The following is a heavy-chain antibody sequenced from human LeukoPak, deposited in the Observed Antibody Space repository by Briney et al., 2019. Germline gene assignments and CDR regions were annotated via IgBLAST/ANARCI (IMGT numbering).Heavy chain of an antibody. J-gene: IGHJ4*02. CDR2: IIPIFGTA. D-gene: IGHD2-2*01. V-gene: IGHV1-69*05. CDR1: GGTFSSYA. CDR3: ARGVVVPAAIKYYFDY. Sequence: ASVKVSCKASGGTFSSYAISWVRQAPGQGLEWMGGIIPIFGTANYAQKFQGRVTITTDESTSTAYMELSSLRSEDTAVYYCARGVVVPAAIKYYFDYWGQGTLVTVSS.